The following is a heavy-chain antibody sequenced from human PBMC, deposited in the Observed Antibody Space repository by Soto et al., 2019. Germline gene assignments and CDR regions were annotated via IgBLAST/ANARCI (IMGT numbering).Heavy chain of an antibody. D-gene: IGHD6-13*01. CDR3: ARDSSSWYPDY. CDR1: GYTFTSYY. J-gene: IGHJ4*02. V-gene: IGHV1-46*01. CDR2: INPSGGST. Sequence: ASVEVSCKASGYTFTSYYMHWVRQAPGQGLEWMGIINPSGGSTSYAQKFQGRVTMTRDTSTSTVYMELSSLRSEDTAVYYCARDSSSWYPDYWGQGTLVTVSS.